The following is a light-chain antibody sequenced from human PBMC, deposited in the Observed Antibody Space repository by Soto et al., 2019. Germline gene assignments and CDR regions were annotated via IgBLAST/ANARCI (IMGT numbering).Light chain of an antibody. CDR2: GAS. V-gene: IGKV3-15*01. CDR1: QSVSSD. J-gene: IGKJ5*01. CDR3: QQRNVWPPVT. Sequence: EIVMTQSPATLSVSPGERATLSCRASQSVSSDLAWYQQKPGQAPRFLISGASTRATGIPARFSGSGSGTEFTLTISSLQSEDFAVYYCQQRNVWPPVTFGQGTRLEIK.